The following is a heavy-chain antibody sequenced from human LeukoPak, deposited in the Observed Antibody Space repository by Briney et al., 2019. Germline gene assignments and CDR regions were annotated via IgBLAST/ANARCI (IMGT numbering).Heavy chain of an antibody. CDR2: ISSSSSYI. V-gene: IGHV3-21*01. D-gene: IGHD3-22*01. CDR3: AREQITMIVVVNDDAFDI. Sequence: PGGSLRLSCAASGFTFSSYSMNWVRQAPGKGLEWVSSISSSSSYIYYADSVKGRFTISRDNAKNSLYLQMNSLRAEDTAVYYCAREQITMIVVVNDDAFDIWGQGTMVTVSS. J-gene: IGHJ3*02. CDR1: GFTFSSYS.